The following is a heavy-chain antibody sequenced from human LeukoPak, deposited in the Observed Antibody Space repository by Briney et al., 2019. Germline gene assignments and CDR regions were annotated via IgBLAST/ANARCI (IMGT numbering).Heavy chain of an antibody. CDR2: ITESGDGT. CDR3: AYGVGTDFDY. V-gene: IGHV3-23*01. Sequence: GGSLRLSCAASGFTFSSSAMSWVRQAPRKGLEWVSSITESGDGTYYADSVMGRFTISRDNSKNTLYLQMNSLRAEDTAVYYCAYGVGTDFDYWGQGTLVTVSS. CDR1: GFTFSSSA. D-gene: IGHD3-10*01. J-gene: IGHJ4*02.